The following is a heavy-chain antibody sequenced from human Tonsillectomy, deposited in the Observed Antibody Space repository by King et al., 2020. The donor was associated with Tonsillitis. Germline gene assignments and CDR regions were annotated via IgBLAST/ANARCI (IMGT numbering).Heavy chain of an antibody. CDR2: IYYSGST. D-gene: IGHD2-2*01. CDR3: ARHRVYCSSTSCYWETYYYYYGMDV. V-gene: IGHV4-39*01. CDR1: GGSISSSSYY. Sequence: VQLQESGPGLVKPSETLSLTCTVSGGSISSSSYYWGWIRQPPGKGPEWIGSIYYSGSTYYNPSLKSRVTISVDTSKNQFSLKLSSVTAADTAVYYCARHRVYCSSTSCYWETYYYYYGMDVWGQGTTVTVSS. J-gene: IGHJ6*02.